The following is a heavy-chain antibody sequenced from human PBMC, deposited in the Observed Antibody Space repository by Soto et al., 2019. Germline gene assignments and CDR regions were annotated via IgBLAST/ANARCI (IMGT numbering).Heavy chain of an antibody. CDR2: IYYSGST. CDR1: GGSISSYY. CDR3: ARGVGATADY. D-gene: IGHD1-26*01. V-gene: IGHV4-59*01. Sequence: PSETLSLTCTVSGGSISSYYWSWIRQPPGKGLEWIGYIYYSGSTNYNPSLKSRVTISVDTSKHQSSLKLSSVTAADTAVYYCARGVGATADYWGQGTLVTVSS. J-gene: IGHJ4*02.